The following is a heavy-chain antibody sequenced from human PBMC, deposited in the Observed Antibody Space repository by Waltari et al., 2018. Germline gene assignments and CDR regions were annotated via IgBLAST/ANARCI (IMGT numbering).Heavy chain of an antibody. J-gene: IGHJ3*02. CDR3: ARAGGVRYFDAFDI. CDR2: IYYSGST. Sequence: QVQLQESGPGLVKPSETLSLTCTVSGGSISSYYWSWIRQPPGKGLEWIGYIYYSGSTHYNPSLKSQVTISGDTSKNQFSLKLSSVSAADTAVYYFARAGGVRYFDAFDIWGQGTMVTVSS. CDR1: GGSISSYY. V-gene: IGHV4-59*01. D-gene: IGHD3-9*01.